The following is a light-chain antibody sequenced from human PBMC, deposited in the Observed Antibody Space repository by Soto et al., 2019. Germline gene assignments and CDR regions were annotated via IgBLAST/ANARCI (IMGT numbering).Light chain of an antibody. J-gene: IGKJ4*01. CDR2: GAS. CDR3: QQYGRSPLT. Sequence: EIVLTQSPGTLSLSPGERVTLSCRASQSVNTRYLAWYQQKPGQAPRLLIYGASSRATGIPDRFSGSGSGTDFTLTISRLEPEDFATYYCQQYGRSPLTFGGGTKVEIK. V-gene: IGKV3-20*01. CDR1: QSVNTRY.